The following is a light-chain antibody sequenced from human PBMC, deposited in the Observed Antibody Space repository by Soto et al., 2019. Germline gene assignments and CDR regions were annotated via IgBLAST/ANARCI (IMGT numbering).Light chain of an antibody. CDR1: SSDVGGSNF. CDR3: SSYTRSSTLDVL. Sequence: QSVLTQPASVSGSPGQSITISCTGTSSDVGGSNFISWYQQHPGKAPKLIIYDVSDRPSGVSNRFSGSKSGNTASLTISGLQAEDEADYYCSSYTRSSTLDVLFGGGTKLTVL. CDR2: DVS. J-gene: IGLJ2*01. V-gene: IGLV2-14*01.